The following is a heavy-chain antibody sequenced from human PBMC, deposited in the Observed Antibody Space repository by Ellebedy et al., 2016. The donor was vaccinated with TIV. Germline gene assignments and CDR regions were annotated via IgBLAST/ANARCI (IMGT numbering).Heavy chain of an antibody. CDR3: ASLPDYRIGFVDVPMVWGQ. Sequence: SETLSLTCTVSGGSVSSSPYYWGWIRQSPGKGLEWIGTIYYGGNTYYNPSLESRVAISADTSKNQFSLELTFVTAADTAIYYCASLPDYRIGFVDVPMVWGQWGQGTLVTVSS. CDR1: GGSVSSSPYY. CDR2: IYYGGNT. J-gene: IGHJ4*02. V-gene: IGHV4-39*01. D-gene: IGHD3-10*01.